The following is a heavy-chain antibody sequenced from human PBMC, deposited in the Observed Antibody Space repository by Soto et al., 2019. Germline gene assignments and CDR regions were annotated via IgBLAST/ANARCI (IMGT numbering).Heavy chain of an antibody. J-gene: IGHJ6*02. D-gene: IGHD3-16*02. Sequence: SETLSLTCTVSGGSISSGDYYWSWIRQPPGKGLEWIGYIYYSGSTYYNPSLKSRVTISVDTSKNQFSLKLSSVTAADTAVYYCARGEGSYDYVWGSYRPAGMDVWGQGTTVTVSS. CDR3: ARGEGSYDYVWGSYRPAGMDV. CDR2: IYYSGST. V-gene: IGHV4-30-4*01. CDR1: GGSISSGDYY.